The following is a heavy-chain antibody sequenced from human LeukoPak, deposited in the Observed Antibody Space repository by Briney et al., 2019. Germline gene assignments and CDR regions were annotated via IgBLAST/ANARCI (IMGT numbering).Heavy chain of an antibody. CDR3: AKPVVDTAIGDAFDI. CDR1: GFTFSSYG. CDR2: ISYDGSNK. D-gene: IGHD5-18*01. Sequence: PGRSLRLSCAASGFTFSSYGMHWVRQAPGKGLEWVAVISYDGSNKYYADSVKGRFTISRDNSKNTLYLQMNSLRAEDTAVYYCAKPVVDTAIGDAFDIWGQGTMVTVS. V-gene: IGHV3-30*18. J-gene: IGHJ3*02.